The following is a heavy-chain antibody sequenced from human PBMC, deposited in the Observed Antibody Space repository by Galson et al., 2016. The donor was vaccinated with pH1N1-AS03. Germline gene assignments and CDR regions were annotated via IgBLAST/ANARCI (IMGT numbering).Heavy chain of an antibody. CDR1: GYTFVNYG. CDR2: ISGYDGHT. CDR3: ARDESGYMY. J-gene: IGHJ4*02. V-gene: IGHV1-18*01. Sequence: SVKVSCKASGYTFVNYGISWVRRVPGQGLEWMGWISGYDGHTGYAQKFQGRVTMTTDTSTNTAYMELRSLTSDDTAVYYCARDESGYMYWGQGTLVTVSS. D-gene: IGHD3-3*01.